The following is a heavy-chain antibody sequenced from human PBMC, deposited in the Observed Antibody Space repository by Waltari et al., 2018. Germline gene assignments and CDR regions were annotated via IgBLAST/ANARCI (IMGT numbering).Heavy chain of an antibody. D-gene: IGHD4-17*01. CDR3: ARDSGTVTSFFDY. V-gene: IGHV4-59*01. J-gene: IGHJ4*02. Sequence: QVQLQESGPGLVKPSETLSLTCTVFGGSISSYYWRWIRQPPGKGLEWIGYIYYSGSTNYNPSLKSRVTISVDTSKNQFSLKLSSVTAADTAVYYCARDSGTVTSFFDYWGQGTLVTVSS. CDR1: GGSISSYY. CDR2: IYYSGST.